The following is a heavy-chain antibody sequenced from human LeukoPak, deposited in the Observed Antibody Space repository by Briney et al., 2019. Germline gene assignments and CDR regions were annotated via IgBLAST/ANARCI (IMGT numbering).Heavy chain of an antibody. Sequence: GGSLRLSCAASGLTFTSNAMSWVCQAPGKGLEWVSSISGSGGSTYSADSVKGRFTISTDNSKYPVCLQMDSLRAEDTATHYCAAVRSGYYYSSLDFWGQGTLVIVTS. CDR1: GLTFTSNA. CDR3: AAVRSGYYYSSLDF. V-gene: IGHV3-23*01. D-gene: IGHD3-22*01. J-gene: IGHJ4*02. CDR2: ISGSGGST.